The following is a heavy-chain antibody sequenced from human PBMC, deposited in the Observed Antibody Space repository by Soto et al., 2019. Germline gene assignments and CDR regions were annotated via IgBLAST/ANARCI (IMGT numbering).Heavy chain of an antibody. CDR3: ARAGVFGRYLAH. CDR2: ISSSSSHT. V-gene: IGHV3-11*06. CDR1: AINFSDYY. J-gene: IGHJ4*02. Sequence: QVQLVESGGGVVKPGGSLRLSCAASAINFSDYYMSWIRQAPGKGLEWISYISSSSSHTSYADSVKGRFTVSRDNAKNSLFLQMNDLRVEDTAVYFCARAGVFGRYLAHWGRGTLVTVSS. D-gene: IGHD3-16*01.